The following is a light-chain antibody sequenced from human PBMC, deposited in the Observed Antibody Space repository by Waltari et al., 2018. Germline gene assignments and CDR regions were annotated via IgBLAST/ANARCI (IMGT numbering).Light chain of an antibody. CDR1: SSDVGGYKS. CDR3: SSYTTNSPYV. J-gene: IGLJ1*01. Sequence: QSALPQPASVSGSPVPSITISCTGTSSDVGGYKSVSWYQQHPGNAPKLMIYEVSNRPSGVSNRFSGSKSGNTASLTISGLQAEDEADYYCSSYTTNSPYVFGTETKVTVL. V-gene: IGLV2-14*01. CDR2: EVS.